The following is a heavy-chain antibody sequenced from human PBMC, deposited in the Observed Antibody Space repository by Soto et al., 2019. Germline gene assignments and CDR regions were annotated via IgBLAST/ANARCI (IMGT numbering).Heavy chain of an antibody. CDR1: GGTFSSYA. J-gene: IGHJ2*01. V-gene: IGHV1-69*01. Sequence: QVQLVQSGAEVKKPGSSVKVSCKASGGTFSSYAISWVRQAPGQGLEWMGGIIPIFGTANYAQKCQGRVTITADESTSTAYMERSSLRSEDTAVYYCARLSAHSGSYWYFDLWGRGTLVTVSS. D-gene: IGHD1-26*01. CDR3: ARLSAHSGSYWYFDL. CDR2: IIPIFGTA.